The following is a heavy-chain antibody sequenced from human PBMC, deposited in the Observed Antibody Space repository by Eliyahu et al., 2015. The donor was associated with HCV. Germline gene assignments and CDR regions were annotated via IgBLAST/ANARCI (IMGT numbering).Heavy chain of an antibody. D-gene: IGHD3-3*01. CDR1: GFPXSXYN. CDR3: ARDPRFLEWLSGTFDY. Sequence: EAQLVESGGGLVQPGGSLRLXCAAXGFPXSXYNMNWVRQAPGKGLEWVSYISSSSSTIYYADSVKGRFTISRDNAKNSLYLQMNSLRDEDTAVYYCARDPRFLEWLSGTFDYWGQGTLVTVSS. V-gene: IGHV3-48*02. CDR2: ISSSSSTI. J-gene: IGHJ4*02.